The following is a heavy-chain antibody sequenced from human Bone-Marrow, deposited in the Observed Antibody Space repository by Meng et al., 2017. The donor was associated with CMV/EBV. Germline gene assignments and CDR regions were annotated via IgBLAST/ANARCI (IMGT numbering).Heavy chain of an antibody. D-gene: IGHD3-22*01. V-gene: IGHV4-39*07. CDR3: ARFVAYYYDSSGRYAFDI. CDR1: GGSISSSSYY. J-gene: IGHJ3*02. CDR2: IYYSGST. Sequence: GSLRLSCTVSGGSISSSSYYWGWIRQPPGKGLEWIGSIYYSGSTYYNPSLKSRVTISVDTSKNQFSLKLSSVTAADTAVYYCARFVAYYYDSSGRYAFDIWGQGTMVTASS.